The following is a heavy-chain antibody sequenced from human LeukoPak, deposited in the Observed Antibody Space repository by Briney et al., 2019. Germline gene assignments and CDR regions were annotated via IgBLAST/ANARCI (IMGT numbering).Heavy chain of an antibody. V-gene: IGHV4-59*01. Sequence: TSSETLSLTCTVSGGSISSYYWSWIRQPPGKGLEWIGYIYYSGTTSYNPSLKSRVTISVDTSKNQFSLKLSSVTAADTAVYYCARGVYIAAAQYGYWGQGTLVTVSS. J-gene: IGHJ4*02. CDR1: GGSISSYY. D-gene: IGHD6-13*01. CDR2: IYYSGTT. CDR3: ARGVYIAAAQYGY.